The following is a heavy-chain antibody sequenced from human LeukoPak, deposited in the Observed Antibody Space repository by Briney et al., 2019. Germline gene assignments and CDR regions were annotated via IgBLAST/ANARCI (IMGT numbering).Heavy chain of an antibody. V-gene: IGHV3-74*01. J-gene: IGHJ3*02. CDR2: INSDGRST. Sequence: GGSLRLSCAASGFTFSSYAIHWVRQAPGKGLVWVSRINSDGRSTSYADSVKGRFTISRDNAKSTLYLQMNSLRAEDTAVYYCARVDTAMGWAFDIWGQGTMVTVSS. D-gene: IGHD5-18*01. CDR1: GFTFSSYA. CDR3: ARVDTAMGWAFDI.